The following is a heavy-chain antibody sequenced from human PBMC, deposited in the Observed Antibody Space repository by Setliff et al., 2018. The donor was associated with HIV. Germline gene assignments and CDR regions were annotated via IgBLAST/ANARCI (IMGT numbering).Heavy chain of an antibody. CDR1: GYTLSELS. CDR3: TRGRHSQTAGAIKFAF. V-gene: IGHV1-8*01. CDR2: MNPNSSNS. D-gene: IGHD3-10*01. Sequence: GASVKVSCKVSGYTLSELSMHWVRQATGQGLEWMGWMNPNSSNSGYAQNFQGRVTMTLDTSISTAYMELSSLTSEDTAVYYCTRGRHSQTAGAIKFAFWGQGSLVTVSS. J-gene: IGHJ5*01.